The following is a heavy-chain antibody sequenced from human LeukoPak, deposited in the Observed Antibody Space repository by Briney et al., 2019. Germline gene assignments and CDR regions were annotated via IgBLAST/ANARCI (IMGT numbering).Heavy chain of an antibody. CDR3: AKSGGYGLIDY. CDR1: GGSFSGYY. V-gene: IGHV4-34*01. Sequence: SETLSLTCAVYGGSFSGYYWSWIRQPPGKGLEWIGEINHSGSTNYNPSLKSRVTMSVDTSKNQVSLKMSSVTAADTAVYYCAKSGGYGLIDYWGQGTLVTVSS. D-gene: IGHD6-25*01. CDR2: INHSGST. J-gene: IGHJ4*01.